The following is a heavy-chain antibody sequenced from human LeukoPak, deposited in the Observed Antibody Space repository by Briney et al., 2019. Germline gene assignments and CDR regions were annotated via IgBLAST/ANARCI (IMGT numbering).Heavy chain of an antibody. CDR1: GGTFSSYA. V-gene: IGHV1-69*13. D-gene: IGHD6-13*01. CDR3: ARSKTGYSSSWSDY. J-gene: IGHJ4*02. CDR2: IIPIFGTA. Sequence: ASVKVSCKASGGTFSSYAISWVRQAPGQGLEWMGGIIPIFGTANYAQKFQGRVTITADESTSTAYMELSSLRSEDTAVYYCARSKTGYSSSWSDYWGQGTLVTVSS.